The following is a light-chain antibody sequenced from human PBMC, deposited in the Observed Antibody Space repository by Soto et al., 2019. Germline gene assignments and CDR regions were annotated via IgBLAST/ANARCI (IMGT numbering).Light chain of an antibody. CDR3: QQYGSSPPYT. Sequence: EVVLTQSPGTLSLSPGDRGTLSCRASQSVSNNYFAWYQQKPGQAPRLLIFGSSDRATGIPDRFSGSGSGTDFTLTISRLEPEDFAVYYCQQYGSSPPYTFGQGTKLEIK. V-gene: IGKV3-20*01. J-gene: IGKJ2*01. CDR1: QSVSNNY. CDR2: GSS.